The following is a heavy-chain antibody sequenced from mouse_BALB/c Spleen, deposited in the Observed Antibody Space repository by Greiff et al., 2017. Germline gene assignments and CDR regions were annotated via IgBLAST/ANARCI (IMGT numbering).Heavy chain of an antibody. V-gene: IGHV7-3*02. D-gene: IGHD2-12*01. Sequence: EVKVVESGGGLVQPGGSLRLSCATSGFTFTDYYMSWVRQPPGKALEWLGFIRNKANGYTTEYSASVKGRFTISRDNSQSILYLQMNTLRAEDSATYYCASDYDDAMDYWGQGTSVTVSS. J-gene: IGHJ4*01. CDR3: ASDYDDAMDY. CDR1: GFTFTDYY. CDR2: IRNKANGYTT.